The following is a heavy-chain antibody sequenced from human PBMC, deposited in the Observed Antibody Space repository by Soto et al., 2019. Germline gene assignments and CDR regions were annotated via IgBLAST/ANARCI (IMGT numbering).Heavy chain of an antibody. J-gene: IGHJ4*02. Sequence: PSETLSLTCAVYGGSFSGYYWSWIRQPPGKGLEWIGEINHSGSTNYNPSLKSRVTISVDTSKNQFSLKLSSVTAADTAVYYCARTGFRFLEWFVDYWGQGTLVTVS. CDR2: INHSGST. D-gene: IGHD3-3*01. CDR1: GGSFSGYY. CDR3: ARTGFRFLEWFVDY. V-gene: IGHV4-34*01.